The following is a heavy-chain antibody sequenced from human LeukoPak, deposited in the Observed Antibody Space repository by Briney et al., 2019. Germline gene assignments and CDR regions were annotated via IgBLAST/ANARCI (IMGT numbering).Heavy chain of an antibody. CDR1: GGSFSDYY. J-gene: IGHJ4*02. CDR3: AAFGSGSYLGY. V-gene: IGHV4-34*01. D-gene: IGHD3-10*01. Sequence: SETLSLTCAVYGGSFSDYYWSWIRQPPGKGLEWIGEINHSGSTNYNPSLKSRVTISIDTSMNHFSLKLSSVTAADTAVYYCAAFGSGSYLGYWGQGPLVTVSS. CDR2: INHSGST.